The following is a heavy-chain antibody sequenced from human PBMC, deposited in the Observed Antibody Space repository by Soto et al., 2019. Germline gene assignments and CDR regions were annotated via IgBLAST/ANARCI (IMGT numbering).Heavy chain of an antibody. D-gene: IGHD2-2*02. CDR3: ARDPPLVNKRQTIPYDY. V-gene: IGHV3-33*01. J-gene: IGHJ4*02. Sequence: PGGSLRLSCAASGFTFSSYGMHWVRQAPGKGLEWVAVIWYDGSNKYYADSVKGRFTISRDNSKNTLYLQMNSLRAEDTAVYYCARDPPLVNKRQTIPYDYWGQGTLVTVSS. CDR2: IWYDGSNK. CDR1: GFTFSSYG.